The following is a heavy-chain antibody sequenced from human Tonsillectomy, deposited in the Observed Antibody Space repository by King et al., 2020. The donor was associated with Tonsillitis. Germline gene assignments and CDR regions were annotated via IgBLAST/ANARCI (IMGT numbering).Heavy chain of an antibody. Sequence: VQLQESGPGLVKPSQTLSLTCTVSGGAISSGGYYWSWIRQHTGKGLEWIGCIYYSGSTYYNASLKSRVTISVDTSKNQFSLKLSSVTAADTVVYYCARDPIGPFYYDGSGYYTPPNPGIWGQGTLVTASS. CDR3: ARDPIGPFYYDGSGYYTPPNPGI. CDR2: IYYSGST. D-gene: IGHD3-22*01. CDR1: GGAISSGGYY. J-gene: IGHJ4*02. V-gene: IGHV4-31*03.